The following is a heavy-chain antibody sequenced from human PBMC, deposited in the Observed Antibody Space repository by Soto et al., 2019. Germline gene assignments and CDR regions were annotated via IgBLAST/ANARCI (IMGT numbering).Heavy chain of an antibody. D-gene: IGHD1-26*01. J-gene: IGHJ3*01. CDR3: AILPRVGALAGDATDF. CDR1: GFNFKMYG. CDR2: ISHDGSKK. V-gene: IGHV3-30*03. Sequence: QVQLVESGGGVVQPGESLRLSCVASGFNFKMYGIHWVRRAPGKGLEWLAVISHDGSKKYYADSVKGRFATSRDNSKSTLYLQMNSLRAEDTAVYYCAILPRVGALAGDATDFWGQGTMVTVSS.